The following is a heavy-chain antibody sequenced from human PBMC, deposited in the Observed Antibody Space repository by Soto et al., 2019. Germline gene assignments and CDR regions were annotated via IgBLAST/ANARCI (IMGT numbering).Heavy chain of an antibody. J-gene: IGHJ4*02. CDR1: GFTFSSYW. V-gene: IGHV3-7*05. CDR3: ARALRGGYSYGWGY. D-gene: IGHD5-18*01. CDR2: IKQDGSEK. Sequence: ESGGGLVQPGGSLRLSCAASGFTFSSYWMSWVRQAPGKGLEWVANIKQDGSEKYYVDSVKGRFTISRDNAKNSLYLQMNSLRAEDTAVYYCARALRGGYSYGWGYWGQGTLVTVSS.